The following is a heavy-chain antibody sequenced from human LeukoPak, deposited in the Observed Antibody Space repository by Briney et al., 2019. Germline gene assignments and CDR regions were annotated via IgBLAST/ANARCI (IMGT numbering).Heavy chain of an antibody. Sequence: GGSLRLSCAASGFTFSSYEMNWVRQAPGKGLEWVSYISSSGSTIYYADSVKGRFTISRDNAKNSLYLQMNSLRAEDTAAYYCARGSGPPGVTSFDYWGQGTLVTVSS. CDR2: ISSSGSTI. CDR3: ARGSGPPGVTSFDY. D-gene: IGHD3-16*01. CDR1: GFTFSSYE. V-gene: IGHV3-48*03. J-gene: IGHJ4*02.